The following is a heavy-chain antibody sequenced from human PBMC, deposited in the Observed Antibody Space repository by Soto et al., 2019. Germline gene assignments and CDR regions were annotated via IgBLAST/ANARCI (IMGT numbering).Heavy chain of an antibody. CDR2: INHSGST. V-gene: IGHV4-34*01. CDR1: GGSFSGYY. D-gene: IGHD2-15*01. J-gene: IGHJ6*02. CDR3: ARGRGASISLYYYYGMDV. Sequence: SETLSLTCAVYGGSFSGYYWSWIRQPPGKGLEWIGEINHSGSTNYNPSLKSRVTISVDTSKNQFSLKLSSVTAADTAVYYCARGRGASISLYYYYGMDVWGQGTTVTVSS.